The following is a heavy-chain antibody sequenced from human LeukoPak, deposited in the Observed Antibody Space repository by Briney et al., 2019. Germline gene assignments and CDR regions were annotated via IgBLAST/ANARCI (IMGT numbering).Heavy chain of an antibody. D-gene: IGHD2-15*01. Sequence: PGGSLRLSCAASGVXVSSTYMSWVRQAPGKGLEWVSVVYGGSSTYNADSVKGRFTISRDNSKNTLFLQMNSLRAEDTAVYYCARASKVEAFDVWGQGTMVTVSS. CDR1: GVXVSSTY. J-gene: IGHJ3*01. CDR2: VYGGSST. CDR3: ARASKVEAFDV. V-gene: IGHV3-66*01.